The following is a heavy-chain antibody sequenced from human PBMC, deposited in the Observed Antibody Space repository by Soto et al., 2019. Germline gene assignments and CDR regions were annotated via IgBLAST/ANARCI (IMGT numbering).Heavy chain of an antibody. Sequence: SETLSLTCTVSGGSISSSSYYWGWIHQPPGKGLEWIGSIYYSGSTYYNPSLKSRVTISVDTSKNQFSLSLSSVTAADTAVYYCARQRVLYGDQLYFDYWGQGTLVTVSS. CDR2: IYYSGST. CDR1: GGSISSSSYY. D-gene: IGHD4-17*01. CDR3: ARQRVLYGDQLYFDY. J-gene: IGHJ4*02. V-gene: IGHV4-39*01.